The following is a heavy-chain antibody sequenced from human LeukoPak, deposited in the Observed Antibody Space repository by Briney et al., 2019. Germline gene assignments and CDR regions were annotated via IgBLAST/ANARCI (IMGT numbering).Heavy chain of an antibody. CDR1: GGSISSSSYY. Sequence: RASETLSLTCTVSGGSISSSSYYWGWIRQPPGKGLEWIGSIYYSGSTYYNPSLKSRVTISVDTSKNQFSLKLSSVTAADTAVYYCARDGGQQLVPNWFDPWGQGTLVTVSP. CDR2: IYYSGST. D-gene: IGHD6-13*01. V-gene: IGHV4-39*07. J-gene: IGHJ5*02. CDR3: ARDGGQQLVPNWFDP.